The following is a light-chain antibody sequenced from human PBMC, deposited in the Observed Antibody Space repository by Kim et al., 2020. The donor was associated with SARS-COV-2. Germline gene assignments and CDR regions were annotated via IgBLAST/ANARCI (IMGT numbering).Light chain of an antibody. Sequence: GQSITSSVAGPGSDVGFYHSVCGDEQHPGGAPRLLMYDVSERASGVSIRFSGSQSGNAASHTISGLRAEDEADYYCSSHTTSSTYVFGSGTQLTVL. CDR1: GSDVGFYHS. V-gene: IGLV2-14*03. CDR3: SSHTTSSTYV. J-gene: IGLJ1*01. CDR2: DVS.